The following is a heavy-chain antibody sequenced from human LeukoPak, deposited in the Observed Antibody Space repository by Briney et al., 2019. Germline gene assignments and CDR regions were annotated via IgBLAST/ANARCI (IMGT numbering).Heavy chain of an antibody. Sequence: SVTLSCQASGSTLTSYYMHWVRHAPGQGIEWMGLIHPSVGRTTYAKTFQGTVTMTRDRSTSTVYRELRSLKSEVTAVYYGARRLVRGVINGFDYGGQGTVVTVSS. CDR2: IHPSVGRT. V-gene: IGHV1-46*01. CDR1: GSTLTSYY. J-gene: IGHJ4*02. D-gene: IGHD3-10*01. CDR3: ARRLVRGVINGFDY.